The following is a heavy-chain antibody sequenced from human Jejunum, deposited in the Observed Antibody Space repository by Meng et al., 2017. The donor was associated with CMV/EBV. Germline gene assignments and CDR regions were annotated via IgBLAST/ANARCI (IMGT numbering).Heavy chain of an antibody. V-gene: IGHV3-30*02. CDR2: IEYDGSDK. Sequence: QVRLVGSGGCVVQPGGSLRLSCAASGFTFSSDGMHWVRQAPGRGPEWVAFIEYDGSDKYYADSMKGRFTISRDNSKNTMYLQMTSLKAEDTALYYCAKDVDHWGQGTLVTVSS. J-gene: IGHJ4*02. CDR1: GFTFSSDG. CDR3: AKDVDH.